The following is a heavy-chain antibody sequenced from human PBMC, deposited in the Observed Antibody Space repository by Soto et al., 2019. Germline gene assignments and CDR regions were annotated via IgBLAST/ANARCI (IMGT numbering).Heavy chain of an antibody. CDR2: IYSGGST. Sequence: PGGSLRLSCAASGFTVSSNYMSWVRQAPGKGLEWVSVIYSGGSTYYADSVKGRFTISRDNSKNTLYLQMNSLRAEDTAVYYCARVHDTLAAGTGWFDPWGQGTLVTVSS. CDR1: GFTVSSNY. D-gene: IGHD6-13*01. V-gene: IGHV3-53*01. CDR3: ARVHDTLAAGTGWFDP. J-gene: IGHJ5*02.